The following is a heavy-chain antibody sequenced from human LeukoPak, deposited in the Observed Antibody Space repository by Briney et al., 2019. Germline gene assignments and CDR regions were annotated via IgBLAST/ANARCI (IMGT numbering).Heavy chain of an antibody. Sequence: PGGSLRLSCAASGFSFSNYWMHWVRQAPGKGLVWASRISSDGSDTIYADSVKGRFTMSRDNAKNTLYLQMNSLRAEDTAVYYCTRDPADPQPDAFDIWGQGTMVTVSS. CDR2: ISSDGSDT. D-gene: IGHD2-2*01. V-gene: IGHV3-74*01. J-gene: IGHJ3*02. CDR3: TRDPADPQPDAFDI. CDR1: GFSFSNYW.